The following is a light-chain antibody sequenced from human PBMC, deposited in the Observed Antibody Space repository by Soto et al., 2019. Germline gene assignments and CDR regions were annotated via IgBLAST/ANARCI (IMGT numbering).Light chain of an antibody. CDR3: ETWDSSVSPGGIL. CDR2: DNN. V-gene: IGLV1-51*01. Sequence: QSVLTQPPSVSAAPGQRVTISCSGSSSNIGKNFVSWYQQLPGTAPKLLIYDNNKRPSGIPDRFSGSKSGTSATLGITGLQTGDEADYYCETWDSSVSPGGILFGGGTKVTVL. J-gene: IGLJ2*01. CDR1: SSNIGKNF.